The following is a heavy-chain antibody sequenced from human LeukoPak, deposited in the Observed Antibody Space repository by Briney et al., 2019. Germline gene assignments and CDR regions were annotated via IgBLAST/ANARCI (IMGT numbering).Heavy chain of an antibody. CDR3: VRDLSQNPQIIAAAGID. J-gene: IGHJ4*02. CDR2: MNPNSGNT. D-gene: IGHD6-13*01. Sequence: ASVKVSCRASGYTFTSYDINWVRQATGQGLEWMGWMNPNSGNTGYAQKFQGRVTITRNTSISTAYMELSSLRSEDTAVYYCVRDLSQNPQIIAAAGIDWGQGTLVTVSS. V-gene: IGHV1-8*03. CDR1: GYTFTSYD.